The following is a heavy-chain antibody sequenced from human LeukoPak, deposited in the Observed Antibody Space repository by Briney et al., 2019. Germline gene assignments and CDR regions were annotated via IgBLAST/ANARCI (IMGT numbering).Heavy chain of an antibody. CDR1: GGSISSYY. D-gene: IGHD3-22*01. Sequence: PSETLSLTCTVSGGSISSYYWSWIRQPPGKGLEWIGYIYYSGSTNYTPSLKSRVPISVDTSKNQFSLKLSSVTAADTAVYYCARGDYDSSEYYFDYWGQGTLVTVSS. CDR2: IYYSGST. V-gene: IGHV4-59*01. J-gene: IGHJ4*02. CDR3: ARGDYDSSEYYFDY.